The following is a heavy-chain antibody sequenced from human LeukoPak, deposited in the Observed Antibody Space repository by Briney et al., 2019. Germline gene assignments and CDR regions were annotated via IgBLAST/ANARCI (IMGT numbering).Heavy chain of an antibody. V-gene: IGHV3-21*01. CDR3: ATAGAYYYDSSGYYLFDY. Sequence: PGGSLRLSCAASGFTFSSYSMSWVRQAPGKGLEWVSSISSSSSYIYYADSVKGRFTISRDNAKNSLYLQMNSLRAEDTAVYYCATAGAYYYDSSGYYLFDYWGQGTLVTVSS. J-gene: IGHJ4*02. CDR2: ISSSSSYI. D-gene: IGHD3-22*01. CDR1: GFTFSSYS.